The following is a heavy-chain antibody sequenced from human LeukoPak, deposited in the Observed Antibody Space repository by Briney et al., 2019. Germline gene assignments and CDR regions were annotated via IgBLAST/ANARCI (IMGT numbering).Heavy chain of an antibody. J-gene: IGHJ4*02. CDR3: TTDRRVFRVAATDENDY. CDR2: IKSKTDGGTT. D-gene: IGHD2-15*01. CDR1: GFTFSNAW. V-gene: IGHV3-15*01. Sequence: GGSLRLSCAASGFTFSNAWMSWVRQAPGKGLEWVGRIKSKTDGGTTDYAAPVKGRFTISRDVSKNTLYLQMNSLKTEDTAVYYCTTDRRVFRVAATDENDYWGQGTLVTVSS.